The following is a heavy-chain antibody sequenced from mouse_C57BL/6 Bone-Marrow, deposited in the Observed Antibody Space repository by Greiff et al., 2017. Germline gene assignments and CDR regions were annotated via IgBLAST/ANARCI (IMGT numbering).Heavy chain of an antibody. CDR1: GYSFTSYY. V-gene: IGHV1-66*01. J-gene: IGHJ4*01. Sequence: QVHVKQSGPELVKPGASVKISCKASGYSFTSYYIHWVKQRPGQGLEWIGWIDPGSGNTKYNEKFKGKATLTADTSSSTAYMQLSSLTSEDSAVYYCARSYDDDYYYAMDYWGQGTSVTVSS. CDR2: IDPGSGNT. CDR3: ARSYDDDYYYAMDY. D-gene: IGHD2-4*01.